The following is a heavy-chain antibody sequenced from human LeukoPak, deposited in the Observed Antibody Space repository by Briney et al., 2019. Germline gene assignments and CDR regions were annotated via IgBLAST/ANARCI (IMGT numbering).Heavy chain of an antibody. V-gene: IGHV4-39*07. CDR3: ARAHGSGSYLVY. CDR1: GGSISSSSYY. CDR2: IYYSGST. D-gene: IGHD3-10*01. Sequence: SETLSLTCTVSGGSISSSSYYWGWIRQPPGKGLEWIGSIYYSGSTYYNPSLKSRVTRSVDTSKNQFSLKLSSVTAADTAVYYCARAHGSGSYLVYWGQGTLVTVSS. J-gene: IGHJ4*02.